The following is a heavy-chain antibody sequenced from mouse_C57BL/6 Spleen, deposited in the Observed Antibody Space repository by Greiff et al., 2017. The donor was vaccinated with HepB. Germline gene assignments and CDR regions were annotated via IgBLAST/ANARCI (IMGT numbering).Heavy chain of an antibody. CDR1: GYTFTDYY. CDR2: INPNNGGT. Sequence: VQLQQSGPELVKPGASVKISCKASGYTFTDYYMNWVKQTHGKSLEWIGDINPNNGGTSYNQKFKGKATLTVDKSSSTAYMELRSLTSEDSAVYYCARWTGGYWYFDVWGTGTTVTVAS. CDR3: ARWTGGYWYFDV. V-gene: IGHV1-26*01. D-gene: IGHD4-1*01. J-gene: IGHJ1*03.